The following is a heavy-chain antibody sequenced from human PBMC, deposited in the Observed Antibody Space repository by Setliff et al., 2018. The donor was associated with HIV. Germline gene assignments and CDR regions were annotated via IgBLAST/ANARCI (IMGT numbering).Heavy chain of an antibody. CDR1: GHSITSDYQ. Sequence: SETLSLTCTVSGHSITSDYQWGWIRQPPGKGLEWIGSIYHSGSTYYNPSLKSRVTISVDTTKSQISLKLISVTAADTAVYYCASRDTSRYFDDYWGQGTLVTVSS. CDR3: ASRDTSRYFDDY. D-gene: IGHD3-22*01. V-gene: IGHV4-38-2*02. J-gene: IGHJ4*02. CDR2: IYHSGST.